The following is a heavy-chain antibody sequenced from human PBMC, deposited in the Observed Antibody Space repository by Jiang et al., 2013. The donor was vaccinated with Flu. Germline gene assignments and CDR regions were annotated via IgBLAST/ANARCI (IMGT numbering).Heavy chain of an antibody. V-gene: IGHV2-5*01. CDR1: GFSLSTSGVG. CDR3: AHSLYSGYGVSFDY. D-gene: IGHD5-12*01. J-gene: IGHJ4*02. CDR2: IYWNDDK. Sequence: KPTQTLTLTCTFSGFSLSTSGVGXGWIRQPPGKALEWLALIYWNDDKRYSPSLKSRLTITKDTSKNQVVLTMTNMDPVDTATYYCAHSLYSGYGVSFDYWGQGTLVTVSS.